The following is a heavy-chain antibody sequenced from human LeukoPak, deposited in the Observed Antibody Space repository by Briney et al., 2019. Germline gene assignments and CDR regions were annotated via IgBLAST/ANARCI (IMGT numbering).Heavy chain of an antibody. Sequence: GGSLRLSCAASGFTFSSFGMHWVRQAPGKGLEWVAVIWYDGSSKHYADSVKGRFTISRDNSKNTLYLQMSSLRAEDTAVYYCVKDPRYWGQGTLVTVSS. CDR1: GFTFSSFG. J-gene: IGHJ4*02. CDR3: VKDPRY. V-gene: IGHV3-30*02. CDR2: IWYDGSSK.